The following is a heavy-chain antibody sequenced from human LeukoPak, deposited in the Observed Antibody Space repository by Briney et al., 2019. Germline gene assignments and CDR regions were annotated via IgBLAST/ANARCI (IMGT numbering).Heavy chain of an antibody. Sequence: GGSLRLSCAASGFTFRNSNMNWVRQAPGKGLEWVSAISGSGGSTYYADSVKGRFTISRDNSKNTLYLQMNSLRVEDTAMYYCVWYSRSSEAYSGQGTLVTVFS. V-gene: IGHV3-23*01. CDR3: VWYSRSSEAY. CDR1: GFTFRNSN. CDR2: ISGSGGST. D-gene: IGHD6-6*01. J-gene: IGHJ4*02.